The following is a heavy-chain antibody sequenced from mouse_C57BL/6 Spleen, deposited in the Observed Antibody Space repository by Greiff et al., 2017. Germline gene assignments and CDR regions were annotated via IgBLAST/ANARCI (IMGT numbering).Heavy chain of an antibody. D-gene: IGHD1-1*01. J-gene: IGHJ3*01. CDR2: ICPGDGDT. CDR3: ARGNYYGSRGAWFAY. V-gene: IGHV1-80*01. Sequence: QVQLQQSGAELVKPGASVKISCKASGYAFSSYWMNWVKQRPGKGLEWIGQICPGDGDTNYNGKFKGKATLTADKSSSTVYMQLSSLTSEDSAVYFCARGNYYGSRGAWFAYWGQGTLVTVSA. CDR1: GYAFSSYW.